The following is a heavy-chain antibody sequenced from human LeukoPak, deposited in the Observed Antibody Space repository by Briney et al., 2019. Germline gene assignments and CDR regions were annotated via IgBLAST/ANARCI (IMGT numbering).Heavy chain of an antibody. CDR3: ARDAYSSGWNYLVYYFDY. D-gene: IGHD6-19*01. CDR1: GFTFSSYS. J-gene: IGHJ4*02. CDR2: ISSSSSYI. V-gene: IGHV3-21*01. Sequence: GGSLRLSCAASGFTFSSYSMNWVRQAPGKGLEWVSSISSSSSYIYYADSVKGRFTISRDNAKNSLYLQMNSLRAEDTAVYYCARDAYSSGWNYLVYYFDYWGQGTLVTVSS.